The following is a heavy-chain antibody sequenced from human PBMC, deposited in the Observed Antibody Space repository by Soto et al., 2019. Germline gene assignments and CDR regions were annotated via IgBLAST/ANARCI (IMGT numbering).Heavy chain of an antibody. D-gene: IGHD3-10*01. V-gene: IGHV3-30-3*01. CDR1: GFTFSSYA. J-gene: IGHJ4*02. CDR3: ASGGGANYSYGSGSLGQIYYFDY. CDR2: ISYDGSNK. Sequence: GGSLRLSCAASGFTFSSYAMHWVRQAPGKGLEWVAVISYDGSNKYYADSVKGRFTISRDNSKNTLYLQMNSLRAEDTAVYYCASGGGANYSYGSGSLGQIYYFDYWGQGTPAPVYS.